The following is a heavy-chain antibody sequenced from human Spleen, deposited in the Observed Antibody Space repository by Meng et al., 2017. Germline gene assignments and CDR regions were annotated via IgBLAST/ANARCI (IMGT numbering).Heavy chain of an antibody. D-gene: IGHD6-25*01. CDR2: INPKSGDT. J-gene: IGHJ4*02. V-gene: IGHV1-2*06. Sequence: ASVKVSCKASGITFSSHAISWVRRAPGQGLEWMGRINPKSGDTHYAQKFQARVTMTGDTSISTAYMELSGLRSDDTAIYYCARDEDISAAGKLFGDYWGQGNLV. CDR3: ARDEDISAAGKLFGDY. CDR1: GITFSSHA.